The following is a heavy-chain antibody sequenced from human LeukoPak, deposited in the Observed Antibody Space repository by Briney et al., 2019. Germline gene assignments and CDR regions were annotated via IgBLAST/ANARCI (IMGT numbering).Heavy chain of an antibody. CDR2: IYYSGST. J-gene: IGHJ4*02. Sequence: PSETLSLTCTVSGGSLSSYYWSWIRQPPGKGPEWIGYIYYSGSTNYNPSLKSRVTIPVDTSKNQFSLKLSSVTAADTAVYYCAKNAGGSSWYDYWGQGTLVTVSS. CDR3: AKNAGGSSWYDY. V-gene: IGHV4-59*08. CDR1: GGSLSSYY. D-gene: IGHD6-13*01.